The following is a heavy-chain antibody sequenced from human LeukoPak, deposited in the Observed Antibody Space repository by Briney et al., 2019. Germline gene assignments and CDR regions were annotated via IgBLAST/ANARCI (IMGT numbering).Heavy chain of an antibody. CDR3: ARVGYSSSYDY. V-gene: IGHV4-34*01. J-gene: IGHJ4*02. Sequence: SETLSLTCAVYGGSFSGYYWSWIRQPPGKGLEWIGEINHSGSTNYNPSLKSRVTISVDTSKNQFSLKLSSVTAADTAVYYCARVGYSSSYDYWGQGTLATVSS. CDR2: INHSGST. D-gene: IGHD6-6*01. CDR1: GGSFSGYY.